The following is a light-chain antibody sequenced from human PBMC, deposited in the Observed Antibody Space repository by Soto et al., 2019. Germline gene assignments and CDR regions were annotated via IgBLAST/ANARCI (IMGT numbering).Light chain of an antibody. V-gene: IGKV3-11*01. CDR3: QQRRNSPLT. CDR2: DAS. CDR1: QSVSNY. Sequence: EIVLTQSPATLSLSPVERATLSCRPSQSVSNYFAWYQQKPGQAPRLLIYDASNRATGIPARFSGSGSGTDFTLTISRLEPEDFAVYYCQQRRNSPLTFGQGTKVEIK. J-gene: IGKJ1*01.